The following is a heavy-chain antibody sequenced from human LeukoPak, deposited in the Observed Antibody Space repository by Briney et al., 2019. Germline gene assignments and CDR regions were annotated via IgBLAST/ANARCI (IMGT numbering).Heavy chain of an antibody. CDR2: ISGSGANT. Sequence: GGSLRLSCAASGFTFRNYAMTWVRQAPGKGLEWVSVISGSGANTYYADSVKGRFTISRDNSKNTLYLQMNSLRAEDTAVYYCAPGYSSGWEYYFDYWGQGTLVTVSS. CDR3: APGYSSGWEYYFDY. D-gene: IGHD6-19*01. J-gene: IGHJ4*02. V-gene: IGHV3-23*01. CDR1: GFTFRNYA.